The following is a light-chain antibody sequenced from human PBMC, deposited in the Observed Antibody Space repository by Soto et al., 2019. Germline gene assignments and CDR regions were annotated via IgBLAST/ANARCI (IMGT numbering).Light chain of an antibody. CDR2: GAS. CDR3: QQYGGSPRT. V-gene: IGKV3-15*01. J-gene: IGKJ1*01. Sequence: EIVMTQSPATLSVSPGGRATLSCRSSQSISDTLAWYQQKPGQAPRLLIYGASTRATGTPARFSGSGSGTEFTLTISSLQSEDFAVYYCQQYGGSPRTFGQGTKVDIK. CDR1: QSISDT.